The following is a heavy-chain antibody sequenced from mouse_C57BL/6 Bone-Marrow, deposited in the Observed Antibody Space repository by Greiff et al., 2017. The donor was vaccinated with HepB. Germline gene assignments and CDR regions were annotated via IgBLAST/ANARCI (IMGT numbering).Heavy chain of an antibody. Sequence: DVQLVESGPELVKPGASVKIPCKASGYTFTDYNMDWVKQSHGKSLEWIGDINPNNGGTIYNQKFKGKATLTVDKSSSTAYMELRSLTSEDTAVYYCARRVYYYGSSYLLYYYAMDYWGQGTSVTVSS. CDR3: ARRVYYYGSSYLLYYYAMDY. J-gene: IGHJ4*01. D-gene: IGHD1-1*01. V-gene: IGHV1-18*01. CDR2: INPNNGGT. CDR1: GYTFTDYN.